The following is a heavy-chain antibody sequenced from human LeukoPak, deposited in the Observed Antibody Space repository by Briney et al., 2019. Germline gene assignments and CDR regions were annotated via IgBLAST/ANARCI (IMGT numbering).Heavy chain of an antibody. CDR2: ISGSGGST. J-gene: IGHJ4*02. D-gene: IGHD2-2*01. V-gene: IGHV3-23*01. CDR3: AKVSGIVVVPAALFDY. Sequence: PGGSLRLSCAASGFTFSSYAMSWVRQAPGKGLEWVSAISGSGGSTYYADSVKGRFTISRDNSKNTLYLQMNNLRAEDTAVYYCAKVSGIVVVPAALFDYWGQGTLVTVSS. CDR1: GFTFSSYA.